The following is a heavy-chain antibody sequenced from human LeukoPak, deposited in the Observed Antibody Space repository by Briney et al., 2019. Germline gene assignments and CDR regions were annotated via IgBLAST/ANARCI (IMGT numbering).Heavy chain of an antibody. V-gene: IGHV1-3*01. CDR2: ISAGNGNT. CDR3: ARDSGSGNNDY. CDR1: GYTFTSYA. J-gene: IGHJ4*01. Sequence: GASVKVSCKASGYTFTSYAIHWVRQAPGQRLEWMGWISAGNGNTKYSQNFQGRVTLISNTSAITAFMELSSLRSEDAAVYYCARDSGSGNNDYWGHGTLVTVSS. D-gene: IGHD1-26*01.